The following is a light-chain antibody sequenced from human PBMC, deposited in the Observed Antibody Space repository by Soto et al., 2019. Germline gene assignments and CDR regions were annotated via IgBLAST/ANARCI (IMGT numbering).Light chain of an antibody. Sequence: QSVLTQPPSASGTPGQRVTISCSGSSSNIGSNYVYWYQQLPGTAPKLLIYRNNQRPSGVPARFSCSKSGTSASLAISGLRSEDEADYYCAAWDDSLSGPVFGGGTKLTVL. CDR1: SSNIGSNY. CDR2: RNN. J-gene: IGLJ2*01. V-gene: IGLV1-47*01. CDR3: AAWDDSLSGPV.